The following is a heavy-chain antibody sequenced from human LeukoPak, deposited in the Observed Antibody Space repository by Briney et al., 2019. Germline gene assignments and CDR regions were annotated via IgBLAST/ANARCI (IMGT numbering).Heavy chain of an antibody. Sequence: ASVKVSCKASGYTFTGYYMHWVRQAPGQGLEWMGGIIPIFGTANYAQKFQGRVTITADKSTSTAYMELSSLRSEDTAVYYCARDRLSTWFDPWGQGTLVTVSS. CDR2: IIPIFGTA. D-gene: IGHD2-15*01. V-gene: IGHV1-69*06. CDR3: ARDRLSTWFDP. J-gene: IGHJ5*02. CDR1: GYTFTGYY.